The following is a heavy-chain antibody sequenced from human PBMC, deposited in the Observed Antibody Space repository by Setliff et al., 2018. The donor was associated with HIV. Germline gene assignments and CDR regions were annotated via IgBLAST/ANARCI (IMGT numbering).Heavy chain of an antibody. J-gene: IGHJ4*02. Sequence: RASVKVSCKASGYTFSTYALHWVRQAPGQRLEWMGWINAGNGDTKYSQKFQGRVTITRDTSASTAYMELSSLRYEDTAVYYCARGGGWSIDYWGQGTLVTVSS. D-gene: IGHD6-19*01. V-gene: IGHV1-3*01. CDR2: INAGNGDT. CDR3: ARGGGWSIDY. CDR1: GYTFSTYA.